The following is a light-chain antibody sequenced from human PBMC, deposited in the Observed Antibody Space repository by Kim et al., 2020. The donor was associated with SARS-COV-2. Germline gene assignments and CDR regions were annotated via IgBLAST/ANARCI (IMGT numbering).Light chain of an antibody. CDR2: AAS. CDR3: QQLNSCPIT. CDR1: QGISSY. J-gene: IGKJ5*01. Sequence: DIQLTQSPSFLSASVGDRVTITCRASQGISSYLAWYQQKPGKAPKLLIYAASTLQSGVPSRFSGSGSGTEFTLTISSLQPEDFAAYYCQQLNSCPITFGQGTRLEIK. V-gene: IGKV1-9*01.